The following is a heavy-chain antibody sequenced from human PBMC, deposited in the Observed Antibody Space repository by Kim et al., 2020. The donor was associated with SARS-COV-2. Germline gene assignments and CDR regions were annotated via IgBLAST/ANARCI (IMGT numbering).Heavy chain of an antibody. CDR3: ARTYYDILTGYYFDY. CDR1: GYTFTSYG. Sequence: ASVKVSCKASGYTFTSYGISWVRQAPGQGLEWMGWISAYNGNTNYAQKLQGRVTMTTDTSTSTAYMELRSLRSDDTAVYYCARTYYDILTGYYFDYWGQGTLVTVSS. J-gene: IGHJ4*02. D-gene: IGHD3-9*01. CDR2: ISAYNGNT. V-gene: IGHV1-18*01.